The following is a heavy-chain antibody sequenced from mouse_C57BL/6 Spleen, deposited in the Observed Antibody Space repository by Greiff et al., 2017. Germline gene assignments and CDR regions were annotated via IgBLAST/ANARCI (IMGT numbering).Heavy chain of an antibody. V-gene: IGHV1-52*01. D-gene: IGHD1-1*01. CDR3: ARADRYYGPHFDY. CDR1: GYTFTSYW. CDR2: IDPSDSET. Sequence: VQLQQPGAELVRPGSSVKLSCKASGYTFTSYWMHWVKQRPIQGLEWIGNIDPSDSETHYNQKFKDKATLTVDKSSSTAYMQLSSLTSEDSAVYYCARADRYYGPHFDYWGQGTTLTVSS. J-gene: IGHJ2*01.